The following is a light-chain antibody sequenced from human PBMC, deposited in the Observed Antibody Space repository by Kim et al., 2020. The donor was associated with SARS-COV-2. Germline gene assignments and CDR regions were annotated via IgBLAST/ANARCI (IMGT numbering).Light chain of an antibody. CDR3: NSRDSSGNRSI. CDR2: GKN. J-gene: IGLJ1*01. Sequence: SSELTQDPAVSVALGQTVRITCQGDSLRSYYASWYQQKPGQAPVLVIYGKNNRPSGIPDRFSGSSPGNTASLTITGAQAEDEADYYCNSRDSSGNRSIFGTGTKVTVL. V-gene: IGLV3-19*01. CDR1: SLRSYY.